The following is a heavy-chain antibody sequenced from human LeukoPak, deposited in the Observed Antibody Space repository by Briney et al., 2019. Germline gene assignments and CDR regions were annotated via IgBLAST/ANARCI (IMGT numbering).Heavy chain of an antibody. Sequence: GGSLRLSCEASGFTFSGSALHWVRRASGKGLLWVGRIRSKANSYATVYAASVKGRFTISRDDSKNTAYLQMNRPKTEDTAVYYCTNDILTGYYNSLRWGQGTLVTVSS. V-gene: IGHV3-73*01. J-gene: IGHJ4*02. CDR2: IRSKANSYAT. CDR3: TNDILTGYYNSLR. CDR1: GFTFSGSA. D-gene: IGHD3-9*01.